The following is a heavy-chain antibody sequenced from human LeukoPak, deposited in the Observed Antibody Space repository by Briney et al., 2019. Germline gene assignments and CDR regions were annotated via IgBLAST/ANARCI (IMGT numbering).Heavy chain of an antibody. Sequence: GESLKISCKGSGYSFTSCWIGWVRQMPGKGLKWMGIIYPGDSDARYSPSFQGQVTISADESISTAYLQWSSLKASDTAMYSWPRRRDFYGGSYYPFDCGGQETLAPVSS. V-gene: IGHV5-51*01. D-gene: IGHD1-26*01. J-gene: IGHJ4*02. CDR3: PRRRDFYGGSYYPFDC. CDR2: IYPGDSDA. CDR1: GYSFTSCW.